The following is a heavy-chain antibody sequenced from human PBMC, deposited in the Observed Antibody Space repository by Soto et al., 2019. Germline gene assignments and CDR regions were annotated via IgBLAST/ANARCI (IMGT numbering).Heavy chain of an antibody. J-gene: IGHJ3*02. CDR2: ISAYNGNT. CDR3: ARDMGDIVVVVAAMSDAFDI. CDR1: GYTFTSYG. D-gene: IGHD2-15*01. V-gene: IGHV1-18*01. Sequence: ASVKVSCKASGYTFTSYGISWVRQAPGQGLEWMGWISAYNGNTNYAQKLQGGVTMTTDTSTSTAYMELRSLRSDDTAVYYCARDMGDIVVVVAAMSDAFDIWGQGTMVTVSS.